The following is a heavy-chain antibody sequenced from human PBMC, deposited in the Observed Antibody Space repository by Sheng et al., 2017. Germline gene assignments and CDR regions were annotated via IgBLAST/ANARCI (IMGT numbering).Heavy chain of an antibody. Sequence: EVQLLESGGGLVQPGGYVRLSCTASGFTFDNFAMTWVRQAPGKGLEWVATIRGSGDVILSADSVKGRFTISRDNSKNTLYLQMSRLRVDDTAVYFCGRDPNGDYVGAYWFDPWGQGTLVTVSS. D-gene: IGHD3-16*01. V-gene: IGHV3-23*01. CDR1: GFTFDNFA. J-gene: IGHJ5*02. CDR2: IRGSGDVI. CDR3: GRDPNGDYVGAYWFDP.